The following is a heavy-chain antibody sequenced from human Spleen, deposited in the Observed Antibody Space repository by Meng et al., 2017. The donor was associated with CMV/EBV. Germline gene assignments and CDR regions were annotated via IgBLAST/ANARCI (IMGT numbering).Heavy chain of an antibody. D-gene: IGHD2-2*01. CDR2: IYSVGNT. CDR1: GITVSTTY. J-gene: IGHJ6*02. V-gene: IGHV3-53*05. CDR3: ARKLVLPAAIQYYYRTYGMDV. Sequence: GESLKTSCAVSGITVSTTYMSWVRQAPGKGLEWVSTIYSVGNTYYAESVKGRFTISRDDAKHTLSLQMYSLRVDDTAVYYCARKLVLPAAIQYYYRTYGMDVWGQGTTVTVSS.